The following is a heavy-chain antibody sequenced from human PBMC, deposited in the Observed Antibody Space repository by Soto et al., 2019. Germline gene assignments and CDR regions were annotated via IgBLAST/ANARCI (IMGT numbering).Heavy chain of an antibody. CDR1: GFTFSSYA. CDR2: ISGSGGST. D-gene: IGHD1-26*01. CDR3: AKDAAIVGAPRTYYFDY. J-gene: IGHJ4*02. V-gene: IGHV3-23*01. Sequence: GGSLRLSCAASGFTFSSYAMSWVRQAPGKGLEWVSAISGSGGSTYYADSVKGRFTISRDNSKNTLYLQMNSLRAEDTAVYYCAKDAAIVGAPRTYYFDYWGQGTLVTVSS.